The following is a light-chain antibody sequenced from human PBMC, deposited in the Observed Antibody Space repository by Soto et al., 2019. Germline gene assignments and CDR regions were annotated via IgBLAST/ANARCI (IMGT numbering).Light chain of an antibody. V-gene: IGKV3-20*01. CDR2: GAS. J-gene: IGKJ1*01. CDR3: QHYDRAPMWT. CDR1: QSISNN. Sequence: EIVISQSAATLSMSPGERATLSCRASQSISNNLAWYQQRPGQAPRLLIYGASSRATGIPDRFSGSGSGTDFTLTISRLDPEDFAVYYCQHYDRAPMWTFGQGTKVDIK.